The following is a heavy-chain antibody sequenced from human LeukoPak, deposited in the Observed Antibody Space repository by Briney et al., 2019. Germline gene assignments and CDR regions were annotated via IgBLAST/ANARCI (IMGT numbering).Heavy chain of an antibody. V-gene: IGHV3-21*01. D-gene: IGHD3-22*01. CDR2: ISVGSNYI. J-gene: IGHJ4*02. CDR3: ARLRRNSDRSGYYYYYDY. Sequence: GGSLRLSCAASGYTFSSYSINWVRQAPGKGLEWVSSISVGSNYIYYADSVRGRFSVSRDDARNSLYLQMDSLRGDDTAVYYCARLRRNSDRSGYYYYYDYWGQGTLVTVSS. CDR1: GYTFSSYS.